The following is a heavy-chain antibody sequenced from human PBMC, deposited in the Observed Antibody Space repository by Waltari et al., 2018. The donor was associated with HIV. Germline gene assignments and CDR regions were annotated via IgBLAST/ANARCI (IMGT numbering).Heavy chain of an antibody. CDR3: ATQRWSEDY. J-gene: IGHJ4*02. D-gene: IGHD2-15*01. V-gene: IGHV3-48*03. CDR2: IGSSGSTI. CDR1: GFTFSSYE. Sequence: EVQLVESGGGLVQPGGSLRLSCAASGFTFSSYEMNWVRQAPGKGLEWVSYIGSSGSTIYYADSVKGRFTISRDNAKNSLYLQMNSLRAEDTAVYYCATQRWSEDYWGQGTLVTVSS.